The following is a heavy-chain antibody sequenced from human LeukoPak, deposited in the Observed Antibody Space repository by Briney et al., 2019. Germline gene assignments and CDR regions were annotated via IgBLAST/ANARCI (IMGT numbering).Heavy chain of an antibody. J-gene: IGHJ4*02. V-gene: IGHV3-23*01. Sequence: GGSLRLSCTASGFTFGAYAVTWVRQAPGKGLEWVSAISGTGGSTYYADSVKGRFTISRDNSKNTLYLQMNSLRADDTALYYCAKETLGSCSGAACYEFDNWGQGTLVTVSS. CDR3: AKETLGSCSGAACYEFDN. D-gene: IGHD2-2*01. CDR1: GFTFGAYA. CDR2: ISGTGGST.